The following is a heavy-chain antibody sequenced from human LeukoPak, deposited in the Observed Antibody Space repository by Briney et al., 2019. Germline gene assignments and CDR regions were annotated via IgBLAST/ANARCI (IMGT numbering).Heavy chain of an antibody. CDR1: GFTFSSYW. V-gene: IGHV3-74*01. Sequence: GGSLRLSCAASGFTFSSYWMHWVRQAPGKGLVWVSRINSDGSSTSYADSVKGRFTISRDNAKNTLYLQMNSLRSEDTAVYYCARVKISIVATMALDYWGQGALVTVSS. CDR3: ARVKISIVATMALDY. CDR2: INSDGSST. J-gene: IGHJ4*02. D-gene: IGHD5-12*01.